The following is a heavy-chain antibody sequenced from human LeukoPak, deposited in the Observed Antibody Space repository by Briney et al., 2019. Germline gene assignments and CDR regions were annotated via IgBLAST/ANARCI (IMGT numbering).Heavy chain of an antibody. V-gene: IGHV4-4*07. J-gene: IGHJ4*02. D-gene: IGHD6-19*01. CDR2: IYTSGST. CDR3: ARNLGSGWYGVFDY. CDR1: GGSISSSY. Sequence: SETLSLTCTVSGGSISSSYWSWIRQPAGKGLEWIGRIYTSGSTNYNPSLKSRVTMSADTSKNQFSLKLSSVTAADTAVYYCARNLGSGWYGVFDYWGQGTLVTVSS.